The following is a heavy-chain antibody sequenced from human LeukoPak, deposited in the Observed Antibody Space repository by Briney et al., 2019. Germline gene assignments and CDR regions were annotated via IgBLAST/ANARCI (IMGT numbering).Heavy chain of an antibody. CDR1: GFTVGSNY. Sequence: GGSLRLSCAASGFTVGSNYMSWVRQAPGKGLEWVSYIYSDGNTFYADAVKGRFTFSRDNTKNTLYLQMNSLRAEDTALYYCARAFDHHFDYWGQGTLVTVSS. D-gene: IGHD3-16*01. V-gene: IGHV3-53*01. J-gene: IGHJ4*02. CDR3: ARAFDHHFDY. CDR2: IYSDGNT.